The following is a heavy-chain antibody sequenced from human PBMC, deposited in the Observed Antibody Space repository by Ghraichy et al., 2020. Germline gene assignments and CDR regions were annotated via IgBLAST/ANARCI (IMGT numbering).Heavy chain of an antibody. D-gene: IGHD4-17*01. V-gene: IGHV4-39*01. CDR1: GGSIFSYTSH. Sequence: LSLTCTVSGGSIFSYTSHWGWIRQPPGKGLEWIGSIYHSGSTYYNPSLKSRVTMSVDTSKNQFSLRLTSVTAADTAVYYCVRRPRMTPVTTKDWGQGTLVTVSA. J-gene: IGHJ4*02. CDR2: IYHSGST. CDR3: VRRPRMTPVTTKD.